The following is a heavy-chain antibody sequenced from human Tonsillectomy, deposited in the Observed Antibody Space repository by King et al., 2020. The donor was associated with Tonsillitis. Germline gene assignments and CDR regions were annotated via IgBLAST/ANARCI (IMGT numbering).Heavy chain of an antibody. D-gene: IGHD3-22*01. Sequence: LQLQESGSGLVKPSQTLSLTCAASGGSISSDSYSWNWIRQPPGKGLEWIGYIYHSGSTYYNPSLKSRVTISVDRSKNQFSLKLSSVTAADTAVYYCARGEAYDSSGLDYWGQGTLVTVSS. CDR3: ARGEAYDSSGLDY. CDR2: IYHSGST. J-gene: IGHJ4*02. CDR1: GGSISSDSYS. V-gene: IGHV4-30-2*01.